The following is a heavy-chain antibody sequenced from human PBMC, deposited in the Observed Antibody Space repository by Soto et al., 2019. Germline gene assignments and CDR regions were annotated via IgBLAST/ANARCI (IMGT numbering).Heavy chain of an antibody. D-gene: IGHD3-22*01. Sequence: SETLSLTCTVSGGSISSSSYYWGWIRQPPGKGLEWIGSIYYSGSTYYNPSLKSRVTISVDTSKNQFSLRLSSVTAADTAVYYRASLFSYDSSGYPYFDYWGQGTLVTVSS. J-gene: IGHJ4*02. V-gene: IGHV4-39*01. CDR3: ASLFSYDSSGYPYFDY. CDR2: IYYSGST. CDR1: GGSISSSSYY.